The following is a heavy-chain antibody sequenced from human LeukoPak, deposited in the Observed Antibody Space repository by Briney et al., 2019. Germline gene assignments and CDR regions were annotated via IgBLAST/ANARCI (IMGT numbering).Heavy chain of an antibody. CDR1: GGTFSSYA. CDR2: IIPIFGTA. CDR3: ARDRRPYYYDSSGYSGGYYFDY. J-gene: IGHJ4*02. D-gene: IGHD3-22*01. Sequence: ASVKVSCKASGGTFSSYAISWVRQAPGQGLEWMGGIIPIFGTANYAQKFQGRVTITADESTSTAYMELSSLRSEDTAVYYCARDRRPYYYDSSGYSGGYYFDYWGQGTPVTVSS. V-gene: IGHV1-69*13.